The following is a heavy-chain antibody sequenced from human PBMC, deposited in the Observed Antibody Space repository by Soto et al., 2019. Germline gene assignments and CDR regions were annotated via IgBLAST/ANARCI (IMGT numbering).Heavy chain of an antibody. CDR3: AKVPGSTVTTYP. V-gene: IGHV3-30*18. D-gene: IGHD4-4*01. Sequence: GGSLRLSCAASGFTFSSYGMHWVRQAPGKGLEWVAVISYDGSNKYYADSVKGRFIISRDNSKNTLYLQMNSLRAEDTAVYYYAKVPGSTVTTYPWGQGTLVTVSS. CDR1: GFTFSSYG. J-gene: IGHJ5*02. CDR2: ISYDGSNK.